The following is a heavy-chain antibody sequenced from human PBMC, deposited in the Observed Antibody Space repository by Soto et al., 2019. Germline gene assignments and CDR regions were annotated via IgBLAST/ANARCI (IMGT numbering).Heavy chain of an antibody. CDR1: GHSMSNTDYF. J-gene: IGHJ4*02. V-gene: IGHV4-39*01. CDR3: ARGRSSPFDY. D-gene: IGHD3-10*01. CDR2: LFYTGHT. Sequence: SDTLSLTCTVSGHSMSNTDYFWGWIRQTPWSDLQWIGSLFYTGHTYYNPSLLSRVTISADTSKNQFFLRLTSVTPEDTAVYYCARGRSSPFDYWGQGTLVTVSS.